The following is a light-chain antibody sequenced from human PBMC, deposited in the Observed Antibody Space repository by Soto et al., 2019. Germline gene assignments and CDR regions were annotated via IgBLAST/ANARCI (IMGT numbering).Light chain of an antibody. V-gene: IGKV3-11*01. CDR1: QSVSSY. J-gene: IGKJ5*01. Sequence: EIVLTQSPAILSLSPGERANLSCRASQSVSSYLACYQQKPGQAPRRLIYDASSRATGIAARFSGSGSGTDFTLTISSLEPEDFAVYYCQQRYNWPSAFGQGTRLEIK. CDR2: DAS. CDR3: QQRYNWPSA.